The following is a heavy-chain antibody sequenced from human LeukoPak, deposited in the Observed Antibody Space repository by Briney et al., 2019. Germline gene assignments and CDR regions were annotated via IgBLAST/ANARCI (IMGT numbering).Heavy chain of an antibody. J-gene: IGHJ4*02. V-gene: IGHV4-31*03. CDR3: ARGANFDY. CDR2: IYYSGST. CDR1: GGSISSGGYY. Sequence: PSETLSLTCTVSGGSISSGGYYWSWIRQHPGKGLEWIGYIYYSGSTFYNPSLKSRVTISVDTSKNQSSLKLSSVTAADTAVYYCARGANFDYWGQGTLVTVSS.